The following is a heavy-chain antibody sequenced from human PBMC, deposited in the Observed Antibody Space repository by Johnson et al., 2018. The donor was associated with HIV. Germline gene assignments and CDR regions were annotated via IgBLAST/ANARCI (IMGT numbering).Heavy chain of an antibody. CDR1: GFTFSSYA. CDR3: ARDIMRAGSYYDAFDI. D-gene: IGHD3-10*01. J-gene: IGHJ3*02. CDR2: ISYDGSNK. Sequence: QVQLVESGGGVVQPGGSLRLSCAASGFTFSSYAMHWVRQAPGKGLEWVAVISYDGSNKYYADSVKGRFTISRDNSKNTLYLQMNSLRAEDTAVYYCARDIMRAGSYYDAFDIWGQGTMVTVSS. V-gene: IGHV3-30*14.